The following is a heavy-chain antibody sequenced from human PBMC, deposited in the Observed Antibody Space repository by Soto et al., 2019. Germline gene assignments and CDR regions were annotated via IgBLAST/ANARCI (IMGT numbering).Heavy chain of an antibody. CDR1: VFTFSNYG. D-gene: IGHD3-22*01. CDR3: AKDHYESTGYYYVGAFDI. J-gene: IGHJ3*02. Sequence: RGSLVLSCASSVFTFSNYGMHWVGQAPGKGLEWVTGISYDGSYEYYDDSVKGRFSISRGNSKNTLYLQMDSLRADDTAVYYCAKDHYESTGYYYVGAFDIWGQGTMVTVSS. V-gene: IGHV3-30*18. CDR2: ISYDGSYE.